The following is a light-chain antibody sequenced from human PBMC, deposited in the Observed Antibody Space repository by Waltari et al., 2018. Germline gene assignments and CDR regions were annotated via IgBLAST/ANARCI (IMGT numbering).Light chain of an antibody. Sequence: DIQMTQSPSSLSASVGDRVTITCRASQSISSYLNWYQQNPGKAPKLLIYAGSSFQSGVPSRFSGSGSGTDFTLTISSLQPEDFATYYCQQSYSTPPYTFGQGTKLEIK. V-gene: IGKV1-39*01. CDR2: AGS. CDR1: QSISSY. CDR3: QQSYSTPPYT. J-gene: IGKJ2*01.